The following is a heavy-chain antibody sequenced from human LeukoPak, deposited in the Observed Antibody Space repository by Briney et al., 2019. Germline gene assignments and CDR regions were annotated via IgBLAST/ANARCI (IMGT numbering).Heavy chain of an antibody. CDR1: GFTFTSSW. CDR2: INKDGSSS. V-gene: IGHV3-74*01. J-gene: IGHJ6*02. Sequence: GGSLRLSCAASGFTFTSSWMHWVRQAPGKGLVWVSRINKDGSSSNYADSVKGRFTISRDNAKNTLYLQMNSLRIEDTAVYYCAAATAAAGASNGMDVWGQGTTVTVSS. CDR3: AAATAAAGASNGMDV. D-gene: IGHD6-13*01.